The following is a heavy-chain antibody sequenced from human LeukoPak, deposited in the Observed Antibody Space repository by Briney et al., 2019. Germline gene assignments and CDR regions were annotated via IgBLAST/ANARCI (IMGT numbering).Heavy chain of an antibody. Sequence: SVRVSFTASGGTFTTYAISSVRQAPGQGLEWMGGIIPIFGTANYAQKFQGRVTITTDESTSTAYMELSSLRSEDTAVYYCARGSVWSGYYTGIPGVYFDYWGQGTLVTVSS. D-gene: IGHD3-3*01. CDR3: ARGSVWSGYYTGIPGVYFDY. J-gene: IGHJ4*02. V-gene: IGHV1-69*05. CDR2: IIPIFGTA. CDR1: GGTFTTYA.